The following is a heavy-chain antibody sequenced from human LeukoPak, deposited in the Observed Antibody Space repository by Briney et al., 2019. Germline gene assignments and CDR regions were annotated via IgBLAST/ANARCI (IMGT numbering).Heavy chain of an antibody. CDR3: ARHRFYDSTGHYYGFDY. CDR1: GYSISNGYY. D-gene: IGHD3-22*01. J-gene: IGHJ4*02. CDR2: IYRSGST. Sequence: SENLSLTRTVSGYSISNGYYWGWIRQPPGKGLEWIGSIYRSGSTFYNPSLKSRVTISIDTSKNQVSLKLSSVTAADAAVYYCARHRFYDSTGHYYGFDYWGQGALVTVSS. V-gene: IGHV4-38-2*02.